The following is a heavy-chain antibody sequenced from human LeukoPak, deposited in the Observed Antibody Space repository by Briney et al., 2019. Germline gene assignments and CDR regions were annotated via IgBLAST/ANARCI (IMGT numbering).Heavy chain of an antibody. CDR2: ISSSSSSR. V-gene: IGHV3-48*01. CDR1: GFSFRSYS. D-gene: IGHD3-3*01. CDR3: ARGGLYDFWTGTYWFDP. Sequence: PGGSLRLSCAASGFSFRSYSMNWVRQAPGKGLEWVSYISSSSSSRYYADSVKGRFTISRDNGKNSLYLQMNSLRAEDTAVYYCARGGLYDFWTGTYWFDPWGQGTLVTVSS. J-gene: IGHJ5*02.